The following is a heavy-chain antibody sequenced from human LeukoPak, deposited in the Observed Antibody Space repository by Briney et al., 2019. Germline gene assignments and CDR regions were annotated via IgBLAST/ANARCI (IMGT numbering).Heavy chain of an antibody. Sequence: PGGSLRLSCAASGFTFSTYAMNWVRRAPGKGLVWVSTISGSGGGTFYADSVMGRFTISRDNSKDTLYLQMNSLRAEDTAVYYCAKVEKMEDEGYTSYFDYWGQGTLVTVSS. CDR2: ISGSGGGT. J-gene: IGHJ4*02. V-gene: IGHV3-23*01. CDR1: GFTFSTYA. D-gene: IGHD5-12*01. CDR3: AKVEKMEDEGYTSYFDY.